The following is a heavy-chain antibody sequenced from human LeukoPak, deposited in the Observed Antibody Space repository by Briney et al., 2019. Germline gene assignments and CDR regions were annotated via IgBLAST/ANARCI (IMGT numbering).Heavy chain of an antibody. Sequence: SQTLCLTCAVSGGSISSGSYYWSWIRQPAGKGLEWIGRIYTSGSHDYNPSLKRRVTIAVDTSKNQFSLKLSSVTAADTAVYYCARVVPAASDDAFDIWGQGTMVTVSS. V-gene: IGHV4-61*02. CDR3: ARVVPAASDDAFDI. CDR1: GGSISSGSYY. D-gene: IGHD2-2*01. CDR2: IYTSGSH. J-gene: IGHJ3*02.